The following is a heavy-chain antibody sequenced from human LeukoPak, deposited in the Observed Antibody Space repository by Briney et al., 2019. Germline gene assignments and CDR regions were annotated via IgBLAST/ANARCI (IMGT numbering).Heavy chain of an antibody. V-gene: IGHV4-34*01. CDR2: IYHSGSS. J-gene: IGHJ4*02. D-gene: IGHD3-16*01. CDR1: GGSFSGYY. CDR3: ASGGDLTPLDY. Sequence: PSETLSLTCAVYGGSFSGYYWSWIRQPPGKGLEWIGEIYHSGSSNYNPSLKSRVTISLDKSKNQFSLKLSSVTAADTAVYYCASGGDLTPLDYWGQGTLVSVSS.